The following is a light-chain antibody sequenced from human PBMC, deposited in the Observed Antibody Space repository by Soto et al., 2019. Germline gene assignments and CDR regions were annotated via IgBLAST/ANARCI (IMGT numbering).Light chain of an antibody. Sequence: QSVLTQPASVSGSPGQSITLSCTGTRSGVGGYNYVSWYQQHPGKVPKLMIFDFSSRPSGVSNRFSGSKSGNTASLTISGLQAEDEADYYCSSYTSSSTLVFGTGTKVTVL. CDR2: DFS. CDR1: RSGVGGYNY. CDR3: SSYTSSSTLV. V-gene: IGLV2-14*01. J-gene: IGLJ1*01.